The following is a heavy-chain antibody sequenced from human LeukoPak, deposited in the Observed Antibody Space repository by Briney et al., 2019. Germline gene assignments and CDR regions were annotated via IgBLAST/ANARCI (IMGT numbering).Heavy chain of an antibody. J-gene: IGHJ4*02. CDR1: GGSISSSNW. Sequence: PSETLSPTCAVSGGSISSSNWWSWVRQPPGKGLEWIGEINHSGSTNYNPSLKSRVTISVDTSKNQFSLKLSSVTAADTAVYYCARGLRFNYWGQGTLVTVS. V-gene: IGHV4-4*02. D-gene: IGHD4-17*01. CDR2: INHSGST. CDR3: ARGLRFNY.